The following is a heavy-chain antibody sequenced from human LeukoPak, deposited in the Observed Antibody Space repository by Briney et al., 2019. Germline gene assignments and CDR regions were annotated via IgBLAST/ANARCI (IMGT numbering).Heavy chain of an antibody. Sequence: KTGGSLRLSCAASGFTFSSYSMNWVRQAPGEGLEWVSSINTRSYIYSADSVKGRFTISRDNDKNSVYLQMNSLRAEDTAVYYCAREGGYCYGASCRFFDSWGQGTLLTVSS. D-gene: IGHD2-15*01. CDR2: INTRSYI. V-gene: IGHV3-21*01. CDR1: GFTFSSYS. CDR3: AREGGYCYGASCRFFDS. J-gene: IGHJ4*02.